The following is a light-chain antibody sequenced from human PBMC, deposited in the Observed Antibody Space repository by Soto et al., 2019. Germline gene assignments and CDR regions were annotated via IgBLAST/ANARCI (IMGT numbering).Light chain of an antibody. CDR2: AAS. CDR3: QQSYSTPRT. V-gene: IGKV1-39*01. Sequence: DIQITQSPSSLSASVGDRVTITCRATQSISSYLNWYQQTPGKAPKLLIFAASTLQSGVPSRFSGSGSGTDFTLTISSLQPEDFATYYCQQSYSTPRTFGQGTRLEIK. CDR1: QSISSY. J-gene: IGKJ5*01.